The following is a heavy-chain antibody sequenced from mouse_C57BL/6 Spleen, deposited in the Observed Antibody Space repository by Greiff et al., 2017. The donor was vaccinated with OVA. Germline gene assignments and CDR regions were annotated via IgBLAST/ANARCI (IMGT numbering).Heavy chain of an antibody. J-gene: IGHJ2*01. CDR2: INSDGGST. V-gene: IGHV5-2*01. CDR3: ARHYSKGPYYFDY. Sequence: EVKLVESGGGLVQPGESLKLSCESNEYEFPSHDMSWVRKTPEKRLELVAAINSDGGSTYYPDTMERRFIISRDNTKKTLYLQMSSLRYEDTALYDGARHYSKGPYYFDYWGQGTTLTVSS. CDR1: EYEFPSHD. D-gene: IGHD2-5*01.